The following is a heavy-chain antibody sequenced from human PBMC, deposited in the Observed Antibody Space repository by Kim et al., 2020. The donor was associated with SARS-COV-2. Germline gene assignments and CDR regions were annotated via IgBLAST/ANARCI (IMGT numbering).Heavy chain of an antibody. D-gene: IGHD6-19*01. CDR3: RDGWRGY. CDR1: GFTFSSYG. CDR2: ISYDGSNK. Sequence: GGSLRLSCAASGFTFSSYGMHWVRQAPGKGLEWVAVISYDGSNKYYADSVKGRFTISRDNSKNTLYLQMNSLRAEDTAVYYCRDGWRGYWGQGTLVTVSS. J-gene: IGHJ4*02. V-gene: IGHV3-30*03.